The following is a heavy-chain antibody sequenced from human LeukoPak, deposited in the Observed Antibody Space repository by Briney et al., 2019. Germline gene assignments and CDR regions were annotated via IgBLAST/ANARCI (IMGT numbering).Heavy chain of an antibody. CDR1: GFTVSSNY. D-gene: IGHD2-15*01. J-gene: IGHJ4*02. CDR3: AKWPPLYCSGGSCYDY. Sequence: GGSLRLSCAASGFTVSSNYMSWVRQAPGKGLEWVSVIYIGGSTYYADSVKGRFTISRDNSKNTLYLQMNSLRAEDTAVYYCAKWPPLYCSGGSCYDYWGQGTLVTVSS. CDR2: IYIGGST. V-gene: IGHV3-66*02.